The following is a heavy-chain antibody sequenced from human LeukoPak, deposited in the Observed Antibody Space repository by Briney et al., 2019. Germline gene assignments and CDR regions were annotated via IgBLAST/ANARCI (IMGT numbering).Heavy chain of an antibody. D-gene: IGHD2-21*02. CDR1: GFTFSTYW. CDR3: ATDRDNSDWQKRSDS. CDR2: INQDASEI. Sequence: PGGSLRLSCAASGFTFSTYWMNWYRQAPGKGLEWVGNINQDASEINYVASVRGRFTISRDNAKNSLHLQMNSLRAEDTAVYYCATDRDNSDWQKRSDSWGQGTLVTVSS. V-gene: IGHV3-7*01. J-gene: IGHJ4*02.